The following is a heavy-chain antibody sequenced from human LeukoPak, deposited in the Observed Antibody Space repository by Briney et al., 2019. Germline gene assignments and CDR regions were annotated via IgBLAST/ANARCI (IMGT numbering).Heavy chain of an antibody. CDR3: ARDPSSSSEYYMDV. CDR1: GFTFSSYA. Sequence: GGSLRLSCAASGFTFSSYAMHWVRQAPGKGLEWVAVISYDGSNKYYADSVKGRFTISRDNSKNTLYLQMNSLRAEDTAVYYCARDPSSSSEYYMDVWGKGTTVTVSS. D-gene: IGHD6-6*01. CDR2: ISYDGSNK. J-gene: IGHJ6*03. V-gene: IGHV3-30-3*01.